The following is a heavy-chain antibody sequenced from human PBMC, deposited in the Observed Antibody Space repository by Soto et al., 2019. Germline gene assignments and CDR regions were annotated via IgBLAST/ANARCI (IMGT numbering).Heavy chain of an antibody. D-gene: IGHD3-3*01. CDR1: GFTFSSYG. J-gene: IGHJ4*02. Sequence: QVQLVESGGGVVQPGRSLGLSCAASGFTFSSYGMHWVRQAPGKGLEWVAVIWYDGSNKYYADSVKGRFTISRDNSKNTLYLQMNSLRAEDTAVYYCATGMTYYDFWSGYDWDYWGQGTLVTVSS. CDR2: IWYDGSNK. V-gene: IGHV3-33*01. CDR3: ATGMTYYDFWSGYDWDY.